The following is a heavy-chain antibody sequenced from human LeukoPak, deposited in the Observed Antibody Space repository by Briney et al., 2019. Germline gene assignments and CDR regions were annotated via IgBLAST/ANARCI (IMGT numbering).Heavy chain of an antibody. CDR1: GFIFSSDW. CDR2: INTDGRNT. Sequence: GGSLRLSCAASGFIFSSDWMHWVRQVPGKGLEWVARINTDGRNTGYADSVKGRFTVSRDNSNNMFYLQMNSLRAEDTAIYFCVRDRPENYHYFDYWGQGTLVTVSS. D-gene: IGHD1-7*01. V-gene: IGHV3-74*01. CDR3: VRDRPENYHYFDY. J-gene: IGHJ4*02.